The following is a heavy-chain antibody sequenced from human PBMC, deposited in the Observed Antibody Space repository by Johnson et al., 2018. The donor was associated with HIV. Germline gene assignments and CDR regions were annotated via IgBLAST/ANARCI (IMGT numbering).Heavy chain of an antibody. Sequence: QVQLVESGGGVVQPGGSLRLSCAASGFPFSSYGMHWVRQAPGKGLEWVAFIRYDGSNKYYADSVQGRFTISRDNSKNTLYLQMNSLRAEDTAVYYCARDRGGGSYHDAFDIWGQGTMVTVSS. CDR3: ARDRGGGSYHDAFDI. V-gene: IGHV3-30*02. CDR2: IRYDGSNK. CDR1: GFPFSSYG. J-gene: IGHJ3*02. D-gene: IGHD1-26*01.